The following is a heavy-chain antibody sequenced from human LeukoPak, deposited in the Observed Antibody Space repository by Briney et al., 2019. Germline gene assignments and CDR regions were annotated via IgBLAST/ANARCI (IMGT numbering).Heavy chain of an antibody. V-gene: IGHV4-59*01. CDR1: GGSINSYY. CDR3: ARAAPFGDYYSTSFDY. Sequence: SETLSLTCTVSGGSINSYYWSWIRQPPGKGLEWIGYIYYSGSTNYNPSLKSRVTISVDTSKNQFSLKLRSVTAADTAVYYCARAAPFGDYYSTSFDYWGQGTLVTVSS. J-gene: IGHJ4*02. D-gene: IGHD4-17*01. CDR2: IYYSGST.